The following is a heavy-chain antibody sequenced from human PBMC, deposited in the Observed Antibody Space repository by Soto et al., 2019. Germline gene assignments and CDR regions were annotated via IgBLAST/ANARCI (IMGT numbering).Heavy chain of an antibody. CDR1: GYTFTSYG. CDR3: ATTPHILHLDY. J-gene: IGHJ4*02. CDR2: ISAYNGNT. V-gene: IGHV1-18*04. Sequence: XSVKVSCTASGYTFTSYGIIWVRQAPGQGLEWMGWISAYNGNTNYAQKLQGRVTMTTDTSTSTAYMELRSLRSDDTAVYYCATTPHILHLDYCGQGTLVTVSS.